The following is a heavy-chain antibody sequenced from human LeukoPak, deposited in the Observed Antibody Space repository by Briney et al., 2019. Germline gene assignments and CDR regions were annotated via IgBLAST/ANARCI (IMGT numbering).Heavy chain of an antibody. Sequence: ASVKVSCKASGYTFTSYDIDWVRQATGQGLEWMGWMNPNSGNTGYAQKFQGRVTMTRNTSISTAYMELSSLRSDDTAVYYCARGPPNWGYDYWGPGTLVTVSS. V-gene: IGHV1-8*01. CDR1: GYTFTSYD. D-gene: IGHD7-27*01. CDR2: MNPNSGNT. J-gene: IGHJ4*02. CDR3: ARGPPNWGYDY.